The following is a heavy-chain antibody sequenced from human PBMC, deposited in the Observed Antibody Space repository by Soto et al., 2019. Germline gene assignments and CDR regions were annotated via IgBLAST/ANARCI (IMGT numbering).Heavy chain of an antibody. CDR2: ISAYNGNT. Sequence: ASVKVSCKASGYTFTSYGISWVRQAPGQGLEWKGWISAYNGNTNYAQKLQGRDTMKTDTSTSTAYMELRSLRSDDTDVYYCERDRRYDFWSGYSGNNWFDPWGQGTLVTVSS. J-gene: IGHJ5*02. CDR1: GYTFTSYG. V-gene: IGHV1-18*01. D-gene: IGHD3-3*01. CDR3: ERDRRYDFWSGYSGNNWFDP.